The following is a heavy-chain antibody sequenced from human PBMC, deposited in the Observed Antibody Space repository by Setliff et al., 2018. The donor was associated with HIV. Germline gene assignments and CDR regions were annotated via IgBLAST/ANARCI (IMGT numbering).Heavy chain of an antibody. CDR3: AGVTYSGRGENYFDW. CDR1: RGSLYPYS. Sequence: SETLSLTCTVSRGSLYPYSWGWIRQTPGKGLEWSGYIYDTGSANYNPSLRSRVTMSVDTAKIQFSLKITSVTGADTAIYYCAGVTYSGRGENYFDWWGQGTLVTVSS. CDR2: IYDTGSA. D-gene: IGHD5-12*01. V-gene: IGHV4-59*08. J-gene: IGHJ4*02.